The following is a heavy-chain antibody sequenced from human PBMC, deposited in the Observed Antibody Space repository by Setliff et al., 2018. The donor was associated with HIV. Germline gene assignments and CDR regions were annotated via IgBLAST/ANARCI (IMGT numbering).Heavy chain of an antibody. V-gene: IGHV4-34*01. J-gene: IGHJ6*03. CDR3: ARGDGTKYYYYHYMDV. CDR1: GGSFSGYY. CDR2: INHSGST. D-gene: IGHD1-7*01. Sequence: PSETLSLTCAVYGGSFSGYYWSWIRQSPGKGLEWIGEINHSGSTKYNPSLKSRVTISVDTSKNQFSLKLSSVTAADTAVYYCARGDGTKYYYYHYMDVWGKGTTVTVS.